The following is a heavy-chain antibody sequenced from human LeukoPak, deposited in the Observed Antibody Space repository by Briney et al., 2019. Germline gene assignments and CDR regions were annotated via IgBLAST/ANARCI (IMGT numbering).Heavy chain of an antibody. D-gene: IGHD5-12*01. Sequence: ASVKVSCKASGYTFTGYYMHWVRQAPGQGLEWMGWINPNTGGTNYAQKFQGRVTMTRDTSISTAYMELSRLRSDDTAVYYCAKYSHYYYYMDVWGKGTTVTISS. CDR1: GYTFTGYY. CDR3: AKYSHYYYYMDV. J-gene: IGHJ6*03. V-gene: IGHV1-2*02. CDR2: INPNTGGT.